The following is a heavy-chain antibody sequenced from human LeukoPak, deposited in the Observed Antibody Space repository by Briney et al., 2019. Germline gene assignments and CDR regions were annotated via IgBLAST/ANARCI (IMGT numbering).Heavy chain of an antibody. J-gene: IGHJ5*02. CDR3: ARDRAPQLASSWYTS. V-gene: IGHV3-30*04. D-gene: IGHD6-13*01. CDR2: ISYDGSNK. CDR1: GFTFSSYA. Sequence: GGSLRLSCAASGFTFSSYAMHWVRQAPGKGLEWVAVISYDGSNKYYADSVKGRFTISRDNSKNTLYLQMNSLRAEDTAVYYCARDRAPQLASSWYTSWGQGTLVTVSS.